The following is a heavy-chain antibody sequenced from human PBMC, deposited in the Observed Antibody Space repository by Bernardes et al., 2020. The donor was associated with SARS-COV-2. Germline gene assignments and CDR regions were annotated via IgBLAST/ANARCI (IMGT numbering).Heavy chain of an antibody. CDR2: ISSDGSST. V-gene: IGHV3-74*01. Sequence: GGSLRLSCAASGLTFSNYWMHWVRQAPGKGLVWVSRISSDGSSTTYADSVKGRFTISRDNAKNTLYLQMISLRAEDTAMYYCARPGRPGAYYFESWGQGTLVTVSS. CDR1: GLTFSNYW. J-gene: IGHJ4*02. CDR3: ARPGRPGAYYFES. D-gene: IGHD1-26*01.